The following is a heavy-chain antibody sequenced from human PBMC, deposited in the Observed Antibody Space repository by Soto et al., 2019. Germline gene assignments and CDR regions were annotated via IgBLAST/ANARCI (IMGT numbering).Heavy chain of an antibody. D-gene: IGHD3-10*01. CDR3: AREMAMGFGEFITFYYGMDV. J-gene: IGHJ6*02. CDR1: GCTLSSYS. Sequence: SSVKVSCSGSGCTLSSYSISWVRQAPGQGLEWMGGIIPIFGTANYAQKFQGRVTITADESTSTAYMELSSLRSEDTAVYYCAREMAMGFGEFITFYYGMDVWGQGTTVTVSS. CDR2: IIPIFGTA. V-gene: IGHV1-69*13.